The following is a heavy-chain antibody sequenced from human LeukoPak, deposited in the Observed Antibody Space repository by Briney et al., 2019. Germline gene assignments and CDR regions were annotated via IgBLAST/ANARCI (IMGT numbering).Heavy chain of an antibody. CDR2: FDPEDGET. CDR1: GYTLTELS. V-gene: IGHV1-24*01. D-gene: IGHD6-13*01. CDR3: ATGLPQLGPMKAPYYYYKDV. J-gene: IGHJ6*03. Sequence: ASVKVSCKVSGYTLTELSMHWVRQAPGKGLEWMGGFDPEDGETIYAQKFQGRVTMTEDTSTDTAYMELSSLRSEDTAVYYCATGLPQLGPMKAPYYYYKDVWGKGTTVTVSS.